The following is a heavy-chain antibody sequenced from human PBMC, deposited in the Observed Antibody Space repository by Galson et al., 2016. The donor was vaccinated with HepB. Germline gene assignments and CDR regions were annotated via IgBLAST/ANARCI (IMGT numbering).Heavy chain of an antibody. Sequence: TLSLTCSVSGVSINSGGYYWSWIRQHPGKGLEWIGYISESGTTYYNPSLKSRVTISPDMSKNQFSLRLISVTAADTALYYCARVYYSDGPLDYWGQGTLVTVSS. CDR2: ISESGTT. V-gene: IGHV4-31*03. CDR3: ARVYYSDGPLDY. CDR1: GVSINSGGYY. D-gene: IGHD1-26*01. J-gene: IGHJ4*02.